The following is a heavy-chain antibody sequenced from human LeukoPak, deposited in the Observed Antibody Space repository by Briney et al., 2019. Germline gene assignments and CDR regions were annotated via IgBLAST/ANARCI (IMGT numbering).Heavy chain of an antibody. D-gene: IGHD2-21*01. CDR1: GFTFSSYW. J-gene: IGHJ4*02. Sequence: PGGSLRLSCAASGFTFSSYWMTWVRQAPGKGLEWVANIKKDGSIKAYVDSVKGRFTISRDNAKNSVYLQMNSLTTEDTAIYYCARDTHSCPGDYWGQGTLVTVSS. V-gene: IGHV3-7*01. CDR2: IKKDGSIK. CDR3: ARDTHSCPGDY.